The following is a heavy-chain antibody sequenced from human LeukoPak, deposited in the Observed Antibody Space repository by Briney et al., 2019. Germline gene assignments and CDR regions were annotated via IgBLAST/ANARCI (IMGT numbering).Heavy chain of an antibody. CDR1: GFTFNSIS. CDR2: IISTSSTI. V-gene: IGHV3-48*04. Sequence: GGSMRLSCAVSGFTFNSISMSWDRQAPGKGLEWLSYIISTSSTIFYADSVKGRFTTSRDNAKNSLYLQMNSLRAEDTAVYYCARGAWSSMAAPLDYWGQGTLVTVSS. D-gene: IGHD6-6*01. CDR3: ARGAWSSMAAPLDY. J-gene: IGHJ4*02.